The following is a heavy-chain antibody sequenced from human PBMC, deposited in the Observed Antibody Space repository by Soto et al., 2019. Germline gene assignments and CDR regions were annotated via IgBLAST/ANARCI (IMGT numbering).Heavy chain of an antibody. J-gene: IGHJ4*02. Sequence: HVQLVQSGAEVKKPESSVKVSCKAPGGTFSTYAISWVRQAPGQGLEWMGGIIPMFGTANYAQRFQDRVTITADESTNTVYMELRRLRPEDTAVYFCASGIQMWLRRINNGYSGWGQGTLVTVSS. D-gene: IGHD5-12*01. CDR2: IIPMFGTA. CDR3: ASGIQMWLRRINNGYSG. CDR1: GGTFSTYA. V-gene: IGHV1-69*12.